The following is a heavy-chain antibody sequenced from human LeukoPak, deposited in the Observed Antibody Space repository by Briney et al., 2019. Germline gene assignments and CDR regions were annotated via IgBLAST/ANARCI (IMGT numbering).Heavy chain of an antibody. J-gene: IGHJ3*02. V-gene: IGHV3-48*04. CDR3: ARNPVGLLYPDAFGI. CDR2: ISSSSSTI. Sequence: GGSLRLSCAASGFTFSSYSMNWVRQAPGKGLEWVSYISSSSSTIYYADSVKGRFTISRDNAKNSLYLQMNSLRAENTAVYYCARNPVGLLYPDAFGIWGQGTMVTVSS. D-gene: IGHD3-3*01. CDR1: GFTFSSYS.